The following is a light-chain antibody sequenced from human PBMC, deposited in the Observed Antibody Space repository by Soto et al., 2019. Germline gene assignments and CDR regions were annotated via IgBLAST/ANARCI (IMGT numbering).Light chain of an antibody. CDR3: QQDLSPPLT. CDR1: QSVSNS. CDR2: AAS. J-gene: IGKJ3*01. V-gene: IGKV1-39*01. Sequence: DIQMTQSPASLSASVGDRGTITCRASQSVSNSLMWYQQKPGKAPTLLIYAASTLQSGVPSRISGSGSGTDFTLTISSLQPEDFATYYCQQDLSPPLTFGHGTKVDIK.